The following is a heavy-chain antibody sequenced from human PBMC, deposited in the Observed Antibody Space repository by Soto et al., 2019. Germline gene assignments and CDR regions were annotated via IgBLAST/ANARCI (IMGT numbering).Heavy chain of an antibody. J-gene: IGHJ4*02. CDR2: INPDGGAK. V-gene: IGHV3-7*05. CDR1: GFSFSNYW. D-gene: IGHD3-10*01. CDR3: AKAFYNGNSDFGY. Sequence: EVHLVESGGGLVQPGGSLRLSCAASGFSFSNYWMTWVRQAPGKGLEWVANINPDGGAKYYVESVKGRFSISRDNAKNSLYLQMSNLGAEDTAVYYCAKAFYNGNSDFGYWGQGTLVTVSS.